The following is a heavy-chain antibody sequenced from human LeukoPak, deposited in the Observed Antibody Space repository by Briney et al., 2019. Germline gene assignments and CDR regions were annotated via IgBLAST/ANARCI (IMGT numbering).Heavy chain of an antibody. CDR2: IYYSGST. V-gene: IGHV4-59*01. CDR3: ARDLCSGGSCYWFDP. CDR1: GGSISSYY. D-gene: IGHD2-15*01. J-gene: IGHJ5*02. Sequence: PSETLSLTCTVSGGSISSYYWSWIRQPPGKGLEWIGYIYYSGSTSYNPSLKSRVTISVDTSKNQFSLKLSSVTAADTAVYYCARDLCSGGSCYWFDPWGQGTLVTVSS.